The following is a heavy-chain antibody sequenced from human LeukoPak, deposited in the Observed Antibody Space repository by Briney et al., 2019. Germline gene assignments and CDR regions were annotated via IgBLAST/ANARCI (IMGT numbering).Heavy chain of an antibody. CDR1: GFTVSSNY. J-gene: IGHJ1*01. CDR2: IYSGGST. CDR3: ARNRYDSSGYLPFQH. V-gene: IGHV3-66*01. Sequence: GGSLRLSCAASGFTVSSNYMSWVRQAPGKGLEWVSVIYSGGSTYYADSVKGRFTISRDNSKNTLYLQMNSLRAEDTAVYYCARNRYDSSGYLPFQHWGQGTLVTVSS. D-gene: IGHD3-22*01.